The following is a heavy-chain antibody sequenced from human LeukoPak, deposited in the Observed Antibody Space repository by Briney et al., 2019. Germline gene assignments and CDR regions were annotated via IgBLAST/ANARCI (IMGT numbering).Heavy chain of an antibody. D-gene: IGHD3-10*01. CDR1: GYSFTSYW. J-gene: IGHJ6*02. Sequence: GESQKISCKGSGYSFTSYWIGWVRQMPGKGLEWMGIIYPGDSDTRYSPSFQGQVTISADKSISTAYLQWSSLKASDTAMYYCASYGITMVRGVKSYYYYGMDVWGQGTTVTVSS. V-gene: IGHV5-51*01. CDR3: ASYGITMVRGVKSYYYYGMDV. CDR2: IYPGDSDT.